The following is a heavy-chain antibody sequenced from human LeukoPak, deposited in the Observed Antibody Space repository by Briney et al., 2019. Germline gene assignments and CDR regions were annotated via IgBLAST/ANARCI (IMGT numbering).Heavy chain of an antibody. CDR3: ATTPREYSSTWYYFDY. J-gene: IGHJ4*02. CDR1: GYTFTSYG. CDR2: ISAYNGNT. D-gene: IGHD6-13*01. V-gene: IGHV1-18*01. Sequence: ASVKVSCKASGYTFTSYGISWVRQAPGQGLEWMGWISAYNGNTNHAQKLQGRVTMTTDTSTSTAYMELRSLRSDDTAVYYCATTPREYSSTWYYFDYWGQGILVTVSS.